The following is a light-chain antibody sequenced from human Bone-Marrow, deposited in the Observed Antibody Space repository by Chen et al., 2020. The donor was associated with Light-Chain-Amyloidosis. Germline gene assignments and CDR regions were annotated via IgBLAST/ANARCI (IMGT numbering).Light chain of an antibody. CDR2: EVT. J-gene: IGLJ1*01. CDR1: SSDVGGDNH. V-gene: IGLV2-14*01. Sequence: QSALTQPASVSGSPGQSITIYCTGTSSDVGGDNHVSWYQQHPDKAPKLMIYEVTNRPSWVPDRFSGSKSDNTASLTISGFQTEDEADYFCSSYTITNTLVFGSGTRVTVL. CDR3: SSYTITNTLV.